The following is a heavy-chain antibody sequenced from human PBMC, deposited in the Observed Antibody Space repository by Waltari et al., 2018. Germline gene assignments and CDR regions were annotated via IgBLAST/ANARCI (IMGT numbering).Heavy chain of an antibody. CDR1: GGSFSGYY. J-gene: IGHJ4*02. Sequence: QVQLQQWGAGLLKPSETLSLTCAVYGGSFSGYYWSWIRQPPGKGLEWLGEINHIGSTDYNPSLKSGVNISVDTAKNQFTLKLSSVTAADAAVDYWARGRRLYSSSAGGYFDYWGQGTLVTVSS. D-gene: IGHD6-6*01. CDR3: ARGRRLYSSSAGGYFDY. CDR2: INHIGST. V-gene: IGHV4-34*01.